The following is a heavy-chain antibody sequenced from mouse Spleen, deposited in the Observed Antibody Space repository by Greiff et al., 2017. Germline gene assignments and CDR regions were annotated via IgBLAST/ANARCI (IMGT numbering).Heavy chain of an antibody. CDR3: ASGWLLPLYYFDY. J-gene: IGHJ2*01. CDR2: ISYSGST. Sequence: EVKLVESGPGLVKPSQSLSLTCTVTGYSITSDYAWNWIRQFPGNKLEWMGYISYSGSTSYNPSLKSRISITRDTSKNQFFLQLNSVTTEDTATYYCASGWLLPLYYFDYWGQGTTLTVSS. V-gene: IGHV3-2*02. CDR1: GYSITSDYA. D-gene: IGHD2-3*01.